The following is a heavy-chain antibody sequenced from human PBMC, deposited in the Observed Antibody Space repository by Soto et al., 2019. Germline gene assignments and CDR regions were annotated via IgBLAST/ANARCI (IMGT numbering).Heavy chain of an antibody. V-gene: IGHV1-69*13. CDR1: GGTFSSYA. CDR3: ARGYSYYYGSGSYYPVDY. CDR2: IIPIFGTA. J-gene: IGHJ4*02. Sequence: SVKVSCKASGGTFSSYAISWVRQAPGQGLEWMGGIIPIFGTANYAQKFQGRVTITADESTSTAYMELSSLRSEDTAVYYCARGYSYYYGSGSYYPVDYWGQGTLVTVSS. D-gene: IGHD3-10*01.